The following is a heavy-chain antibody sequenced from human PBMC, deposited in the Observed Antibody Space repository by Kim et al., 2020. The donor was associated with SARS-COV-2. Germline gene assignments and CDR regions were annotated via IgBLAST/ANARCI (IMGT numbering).Heavy chain of an antibody. CDR1: GLTLRSYA. V-gene: IGHV3-23*01. CDR2: ITRGGDT. Sequence: GGSLTLSCAASGLTLRSYAMNWVRQGPGKGLEWVSSITRGGDTYYAASVKGRFTISRDNFKDTLSLQMNSLRAEDTGNYYCVPCVTLADRSGWCTFFDH. J-gene: IGHJ4*01. CDR3: VPCVTLADRSGWCTFFDH. D-gene: IGHD6-19*01.